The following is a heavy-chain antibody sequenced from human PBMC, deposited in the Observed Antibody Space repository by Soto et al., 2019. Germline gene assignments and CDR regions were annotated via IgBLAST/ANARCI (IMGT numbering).Heavy chain of an antibody. CDR2: IRTKTNSYAT. D-gene: IGHD6-19*01. CDR1: GFDFSGSA. Sequence: EVQLVESGGGLVQPGGSLDLSCATSGFDFSGSAMHWVRQASGRGLEWLGRIRTKTNSYATIYAASVKDRITISRDDSKKMVYLHMSGLKTEDTAVYYCARPISSGWFDPWGQGTLVSVTS. CDR3: ARPISSGWFDP. J-gene: IGHJ5*02. V-gene: IGHV3-73*01.